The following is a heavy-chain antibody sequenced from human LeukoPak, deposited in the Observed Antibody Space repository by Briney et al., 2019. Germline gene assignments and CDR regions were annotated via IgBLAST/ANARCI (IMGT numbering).Heavy chain of an antibody. Sequence: PGGSLRLSCAASGFTFNRYTMTWVRQAPGKGLEWVTSITSISSYIYYADSVKGRFTISRDNAKNSLYPQMNSLRADDTAVYYCAKEHSPYCSGEACYDYFDYWGQGTLVTVSS. CDR2: ITSISSYI. D-gene: IGHD2-15*01. V-gene: IGHV3-21*01. CDR1: GFTFNRYT. CDR3: AKEHSPYCSGEACYDYFDY. J-gene: IGHJ4*02.